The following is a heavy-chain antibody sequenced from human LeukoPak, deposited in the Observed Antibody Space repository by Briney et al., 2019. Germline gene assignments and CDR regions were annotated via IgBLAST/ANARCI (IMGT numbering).Heavy chain of an antibody. Sequence: ASVKVSCKASGYTFTSYGISWVRQAPGQGLEWMGWISAYNGNTNYAQTLQGRVTMTTDTSTSTAYMQLRSLRADDTVVYYCARDSRSVVGVAKPSNWFDPWVQGSMVTVSS. V-gene: IGHV1-18*01. D-gene: IGHD2-15*01. CDR2: ISAYNGNT. CDR3: ARDSRSVVGVAKPSNWFDP. CDR1: GYTFTSYG. J-gene: IGHJ5*02.